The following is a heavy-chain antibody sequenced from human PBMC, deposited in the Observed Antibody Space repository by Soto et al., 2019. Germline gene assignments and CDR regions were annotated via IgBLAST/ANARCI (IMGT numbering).Heavy chain of an antibody. Sequence: XESLKLSRHGSGYSFTSYLIGLVLQMPGKGLEWMGIIYPGDSDTRYSPSFQGQVTISADKSISTAYLQWSSLKASDTAMYYCARTWSYSSSSGFDYWGQGTLVTVSS. J-gene: IGHJ4*02. CDR2: IYPGDSDT. D-gene: IGHD6-6*01. CDR1: GYSFTSYL. V-gene: IGHV5-51*01. CDR3: ARTWSYSSSSGFDY.